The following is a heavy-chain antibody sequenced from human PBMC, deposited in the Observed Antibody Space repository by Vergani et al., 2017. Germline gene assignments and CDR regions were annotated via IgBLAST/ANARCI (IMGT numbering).Heavy chain of an antibody. V-gene: IGHV1-2*02. Sequence: QVQLVQSGAEVKKPGASVKVSCKASGYTFTGYYIHWVRQAPGQGLEWMGWINPNSGGTNYAQSFQGRVTMTRDTSISTAYMELNRLRSEDTAVYYCAWPPYCSSTRRYSGGWFDLWGQGTLVTVSS. J-gene: IGHJ5*02. CDR3: AWPPYCSSTRRYSGGWFDL. CDR2: INPNSGGT. CDR1: GYTFTGYY. D-gene: IGHD2-2*01.